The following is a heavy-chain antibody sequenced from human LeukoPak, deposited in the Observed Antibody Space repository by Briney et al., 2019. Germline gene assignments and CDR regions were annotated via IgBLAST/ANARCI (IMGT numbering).Heavy chain of an antibody. J-gene: IGHJ4*02. CDR3: AGGEQQLVPDY. V-gene: IGHV1-69*13. D-gene: IGHD6-13*01. CDR2: IIPIFGTA. Sequence: ASVKVSCKASGGTFISYAISWVRQAPGQGLEWMGGIIPIFGTANYAQKFQGRVTITADESTSTAYMELSSLRSEDTAVYYCAGGEQQLVPDYWGQGTLVTVSS. CDR1: GGTFISYA.